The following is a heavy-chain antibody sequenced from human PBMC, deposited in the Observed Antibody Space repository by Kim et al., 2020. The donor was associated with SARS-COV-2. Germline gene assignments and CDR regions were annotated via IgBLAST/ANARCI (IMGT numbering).Heavy chain of an antibody. D-gene: IGHD6-13*01. CDR2: ISSSSSYI. V-gene: IGHV3-21*01. CDR1: GFTFSSYS. Sequence: GGSLRLSCAASGFTFSSYSMNWVRQAPGKGLEWVSSISSSSSYIYYADSVKGRCTISRDNAKNSLYLQMNSLRAEDTAVYYCARDPDEQQLATGWFDPWGQGTLVTFSS. J-gene: IGHJ5*02. CDR3: ARDPDEQQLATGWFDP.